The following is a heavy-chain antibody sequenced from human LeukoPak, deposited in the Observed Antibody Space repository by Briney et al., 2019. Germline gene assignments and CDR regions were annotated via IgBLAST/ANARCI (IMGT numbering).Heavy chain of an antibody. J-gene: IGHJ3*02. CDR1: GFTFSSYE. Sequence: PGGSLRLSYAASGFTFSSYEMKWVRQAPGKGLEWVSYISSSGTSIYYADSVKGRFTISRDNAKNSLYLQMNSLRAEDTAVYYCTTGEGGSYYDSRGYYSDIWGQGTMVTVSS. CDR3: TTGEGGSYYDSRGYYSDI. D-gene: IGHD3-22*01. V-gene: IGHV3-48*03. CDR2: ISSSGTSI.